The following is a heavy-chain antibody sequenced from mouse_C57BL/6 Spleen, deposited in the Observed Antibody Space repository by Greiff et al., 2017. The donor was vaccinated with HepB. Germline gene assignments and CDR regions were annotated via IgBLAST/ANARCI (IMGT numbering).Heavy chain of an antibody. CDR1: GYTFTSYW. CDR2: IYPSDSET. Sequence: VQLQQSGAELVRPGSSVKLSCKASGYTFTSYWMDWVKQRPGQGLEWIGNIYPSDSETHYNQKFKDKATLTVDKSSSTAYMQLSSLTSEDSAVYYCARKGYYRYFDVWGTGTTVTVSS. J-gene: IGHJ1*03. V-gene: IGHV1-61*01. D-gene: IGHD2-2*01. CDR3: ARKGYYRYFDV.